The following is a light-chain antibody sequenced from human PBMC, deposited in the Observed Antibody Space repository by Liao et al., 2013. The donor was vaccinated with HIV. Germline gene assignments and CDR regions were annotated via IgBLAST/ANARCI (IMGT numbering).Light chain of an antibody. V-gene: IGLV3-1*01. CDR3: QAWDSSTYVV. Sequence: SYELTQPPSVSVSPGQTASITCSGNELGDKYACWYQQKPGQSPVLVIYQDSKRPSGIPERFSGSNSGNTATLTISGTQAMDEADYYCQAWDSSTYVVFGRRDQADRP. CDR1: ELGDKY. CDR2: QDS. J-gene: IGLJ2*01.